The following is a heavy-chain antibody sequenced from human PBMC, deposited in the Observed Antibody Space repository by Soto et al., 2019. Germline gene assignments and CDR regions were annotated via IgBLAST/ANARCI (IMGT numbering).Heavy chain of an antibody. CDR3: AHKGPEDWPLDY. J-gene: IGHJ4*02. D-gene: IGHD3-9*01. CDR2: IYWDDDK. CDR1: GFSLSTSGVG. V-gene: IGHV2-5*02. Sequence: SGPTLVNPTQTLTLTCTFSGFSLSTSGVGVGWIRQPPGKALEWLALIYWDDDKRYSPSLKSRLTITKDTSKNQVVLTLTNMDLVDTVTYYCAHKGPEDWPLDYWGQGTLVTVSS.